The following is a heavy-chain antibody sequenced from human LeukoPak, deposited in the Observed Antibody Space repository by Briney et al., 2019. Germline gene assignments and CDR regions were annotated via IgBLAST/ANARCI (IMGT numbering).Heavy chain of an antibody. D-gene: IGHD2-21*01. J-gene: IGHJ4*02. CDR2: INNSGDRR. Sequence: GGSLRLSCAASGFIFSNYAMSWVRQAPGNGLEWVSGINNSGDRRFYADSVKGRFTISRDNSKNTLYLQMNSLRAEDTAVYCCARGWCNFDYWGQGTRVTVSS. CDR1: GFIFSNYA. V-gene: IGHV3-23*01. CDR3: ARGWCNFDY.